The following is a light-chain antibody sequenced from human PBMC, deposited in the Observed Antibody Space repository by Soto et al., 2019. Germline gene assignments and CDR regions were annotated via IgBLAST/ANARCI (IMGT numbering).Light chain of an antibody. Sequence: DIQVTQSPSSVSASVGDRVTITCRASQDINNWLAWYQQKPGKAPKLLIHTTSNLQSGVPSRFSGSGSGTDFTLTINSLQPEDFATYYCQQANSFPLTFGGGTKVEIK. CDR3: QQANSFPLT. CDR2: TTS. V-gene: IGKV1D-12*01. J-gene: IGKJ4*01. CDR1: QDINNW.